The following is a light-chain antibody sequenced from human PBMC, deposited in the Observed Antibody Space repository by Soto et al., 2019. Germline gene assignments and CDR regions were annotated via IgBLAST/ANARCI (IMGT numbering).Light chain of an antibody. CDR1: SSDVGGYSY. J-gene: IGLJ1*01. Sequence: QSALTQPRSVSGSPGQSVTISCTGTSSDVGGYSYVSWYQQHPGKAPKLMIYDVSKRPSGVPDRFSGSKSGNTGSLTISGLQAEDEADYYCSSSAGSYSYVFGTGTKVTVL. CDR3: SSSAGSYSYV. CDR2: DVS. V-gene: IGLV2-11*01.